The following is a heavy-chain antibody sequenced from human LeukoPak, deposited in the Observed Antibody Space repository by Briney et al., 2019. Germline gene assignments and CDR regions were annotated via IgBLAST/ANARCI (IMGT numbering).Heavy chain of an antibody. CDR2: IKQDGSEK. Sequence: VHLGGSLRLSCAASGFTFSSYWMSWVRQAPGKGLEWVANIKQDGSEKYYVDSVKGRFTISRDNTKNSLYLQMNSLRAQDTAVYYCARDGQPGYYYYYMDVWGKGTTVTVSS. CDR3: ARDGQPGYYYYYMDV. D-gene: IGHD6-13*01. J-gene: IGHJ6*03. V-gene: IGHV3-7*01. CDR1: GFTFSSYW.